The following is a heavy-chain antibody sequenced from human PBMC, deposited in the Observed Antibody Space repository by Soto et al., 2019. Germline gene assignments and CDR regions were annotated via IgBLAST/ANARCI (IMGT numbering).Heavy chain of an antibody. V-gene: IGHV4-30-2*01. D-gene: IGHD7-27*01. J-gene: IGHJ4*02. Sequence: QLQLQESGSGLVKPSQTLSLTCAVSGGSISSGGYSWSWIRQPPGKGLEWIGYIYHSGSTYYNPSLKSRVTISVDRSTNHVSVQLSSVPAADTAVYLCFRVGTTGEKYFDYWGQGTLVTGSS. CDR1: GGSISSGGYS. CDR2: IYHSGST. CDR3: FRVGTTGEKYFDY.